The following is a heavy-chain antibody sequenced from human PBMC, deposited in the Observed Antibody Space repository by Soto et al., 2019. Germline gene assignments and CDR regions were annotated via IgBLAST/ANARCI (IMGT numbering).Heavy chain of an antibody. CDR2: IYYSGST. J-gene: IGHJ6*02. V-gene: IGHV3-48*04. CDR3: ARTYVWGSYSYYYYYGMDV. Sequence: PGGSLRLSCAASGFTFTSYWMKWVRQAPGKGLEWIGYIYYSGSTNYNPSLKSRVTISRDNAKNTLYLQMNSLRAEDTAVYYCARTYVWGSYSYYYYYGMDVWGQGTTVTVSS. D-gene: IGHD3-16*01. CDR1: GFTFTSYW.